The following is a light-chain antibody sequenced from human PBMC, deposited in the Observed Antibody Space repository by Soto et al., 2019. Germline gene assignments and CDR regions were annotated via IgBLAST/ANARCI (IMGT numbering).Light chain of an antibody. CDR3: QQYNRYWT. V-gene: IGKV1-5*01. CDR1: QSIRSW. CDR2: DAS. Sequence: DIQMTQSPSTLSVSVGDRVTITCRASQSIRSWLAWYQQKPGKAPKLLISDASNLESGVPSRFSGSGSGTEFTLTISSLQPDDFATYYCQQYNRYWTFGQGTKVEIK. J-gene: IGKJ1*01.